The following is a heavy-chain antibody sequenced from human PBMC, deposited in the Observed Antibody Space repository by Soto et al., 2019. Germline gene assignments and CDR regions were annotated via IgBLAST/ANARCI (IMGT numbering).Heavy chain of an antibody. CDR2: ISYDGNNK. CDR3: ARAECDGGSCYTLVGLRYGMDV. Sequence: QVQLVESGGGVVQPGRSLRLSCAASGFTFSSYAMYWVRQAPGKGLEWVAVISYDGNNKYYADSVKGRFTISRDNSKNTLSLQMTSLRAEDTAVYYCARAECDGGSCYTLVGLRYGMDVWGQGTTVTVSS. J-gene: IGHJ6*02. CDR1: GFTFSSYA. V-gene: IGHV3-30-3*01. D-gene: IGHD2-15*01.